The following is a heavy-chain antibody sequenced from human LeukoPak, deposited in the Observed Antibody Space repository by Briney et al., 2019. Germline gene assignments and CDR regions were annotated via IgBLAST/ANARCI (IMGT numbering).Heavy chain of an antibody. Sequence: PGGSLRLSCAASGFTFSSYSLNWVRQAPGKGLEWVSSISSSSSYIYFADSVKGRFTISRDNAKNSLYLQMNSLRAEDTAVYYCARDSAGLGYDSAFDIWGQGTMVTVSS. D-gene: IGHD5-12*01. CDR3: ARDSAGLGYDSAFDI. CDR2: ISSSSSYI. CDR1: GFTFSSYS. V-gene: IGHV3-21*01. J-gene: IGHJ3*02.